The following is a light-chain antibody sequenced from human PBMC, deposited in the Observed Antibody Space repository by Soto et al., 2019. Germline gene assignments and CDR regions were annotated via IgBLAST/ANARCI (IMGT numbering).Light chain of an antibody. Sequence: QAVVTQPPSVSAAPGQKVTMSCSGGSSNIGNYDVSWHQQLPGTAPKLLIYENDKRPSGIPDRFSGSKSGTSATLGITGLQTGDEADYYCGTWDSSLSIFVFGTGTKLTVL. V-gene: IGLV1-51*02. CDR2: END. J-gene: IGLJ1*01. CDR3: GTWDSSLSIFV. CDR1: SSNIGNYD.